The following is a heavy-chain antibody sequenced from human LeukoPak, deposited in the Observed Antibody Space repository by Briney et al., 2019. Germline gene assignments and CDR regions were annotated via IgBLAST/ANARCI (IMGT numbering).Heavy chain of an antibody. Sequence: SQTLSLTCTVSGGSISSGGYYWSWIRQPPEKGLEWIGSIYHSGSTYYNPSLKSRVTISVDTSKNQFSLKLSSVTAADTAVYYCARIPSSGWPSGWFDPWGQGTLVTVSS. CDR3: ARIPSSGWPSGWFDP. D-gene: IGHD6-19*01. J-gene: IGHJ5*02. CDR1: GGSISSGGYY. CDR2: IYHSGST. V-gene: IGHV4-30-2*03.